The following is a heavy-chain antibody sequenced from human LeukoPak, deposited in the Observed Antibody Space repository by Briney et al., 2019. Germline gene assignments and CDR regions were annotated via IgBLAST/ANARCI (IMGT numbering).Heavy chain of an antibody. CDR2: INTNTGNP. CDR1: GYTFTSYA. D-gene: IGHD2-21*01. J-gene: IGHJ6*02. Sequence: ASVTVSCKASGYTFTSYAMNWVRQASGQGLEWMGWINTNTGNPTYAQGFTGRFVFSLDTSVSTAYLQISSLKAGDTAVYYCARDLDSILWHLGPYGMDVWGQGTTVTVSS. V-gene: IGHV7-4-1*02. CDR3: ARDLDSILWHLGPYGMDV.